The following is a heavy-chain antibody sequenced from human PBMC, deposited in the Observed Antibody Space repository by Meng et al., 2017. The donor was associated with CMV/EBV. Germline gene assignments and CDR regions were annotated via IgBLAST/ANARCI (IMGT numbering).Heavy chain of an antibody. CDR1: FTFSSYS. V-gene: IGHV3-21*01. CDR3: ARDPSGIAAAGTGGGFDY. Sequence: FTFSSYSMNWVRQAQGKGLEWVSSISSSSSYIYYADSVKGRFTISRDNAKNSLYLQMNSLRAEDTAVYYCARDPSGIAAAGTGGGFDYWGQGTLVTVSS. J-gene: IGHJ4*02. D-gene: IGHD6-13*01. CDR2: ISSSSSYI.